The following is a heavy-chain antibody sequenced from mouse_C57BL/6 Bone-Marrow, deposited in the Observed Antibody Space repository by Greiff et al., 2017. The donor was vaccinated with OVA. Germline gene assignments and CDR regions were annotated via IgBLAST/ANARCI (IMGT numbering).Heavy chain of an antibody. CDR2: IRSKSNNYAT. J-gene: IGHJ3*01. CDR3: VRQGGYDAGVWFAY. CDR1: GFSFNTYA. Sequence: EVKLVESGGGLVQPKGSLKLSCAASGFSFNTYAMNWVRQAPGKGLEWVARIRSKSNNYATYYADSVKDRFTISRDDSESMLYLQMNNLKTEDTAMYYCVRQGGYDAGVWFAYWGQGTLVTVSA. V-gene: IGHV10-1*01. D-gene: IGHD2-2*01.